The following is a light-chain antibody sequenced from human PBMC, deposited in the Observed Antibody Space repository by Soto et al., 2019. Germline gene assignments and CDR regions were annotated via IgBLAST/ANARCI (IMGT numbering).Light chain of an antibody. Sequence: EIVMTQSPATLSVSPGDTATLSFRAFHSFSSRLAWYQHKPGQAPRLLIYGASTRATGIPARFSGSGSGTEFTLTISGLQSEDFAVYYCQQYQNWPTFGQGTKVDIK. V-gene: IGKV3-15*01. J-gene: IGKJ1*01. CDR2: GAS. CDR3: QQYQNWPT. CDR1: HSFSSR.